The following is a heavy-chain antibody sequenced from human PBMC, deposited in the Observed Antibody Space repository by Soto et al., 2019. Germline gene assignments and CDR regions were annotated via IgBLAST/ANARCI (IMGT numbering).Heavy chain of an antibody. CDR1: GGFITSDY. Sequence: QVQLQESGPGLVKPSETLSLTCTVSGGFITSDYWTWIRQPPGKGLEWIGYIYYSGSTNYNPSLKGRVTVALDTPTTQFSLQLTSVTAADTPVYYCARDILTGRMGMDAWGQGTTVTVSS. D-gene: IGHD3-9*01. J-gene: IGHJ6*02. CDR3: ARDILTGRMGMDA. CDR2: IYYSGST. V-gene: IGHV4-59*01.